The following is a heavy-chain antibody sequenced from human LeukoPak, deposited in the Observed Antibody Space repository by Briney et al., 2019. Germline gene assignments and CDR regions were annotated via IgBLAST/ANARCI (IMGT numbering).Heavy chain of an antibody. Sequence: GGSLRLSCAASGFTFSSYSMTWVRQAPGKGLEWVSSISSSSSYIYYADSVKGRFTISRDNAKNSLYLQMNSLRAEDTAVYYCAREDIVVVPAARRNAFDIWGQGTMVTVSS. V-gene: IGHV3-21*01. J-gene: IGHJ3*02. D-gene: IGHD2-2*01. CDR2: ISSSSSYI. CDR1: GFTFSSYS. CDR3: AREDIVVVPAARRNAFDI.